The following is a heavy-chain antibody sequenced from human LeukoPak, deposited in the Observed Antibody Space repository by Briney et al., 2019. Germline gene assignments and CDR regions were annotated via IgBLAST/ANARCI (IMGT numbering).Heavy chain of an antibody. CDR3: AGHHYYDSSGYLGY. J-gene: IGHJ4*02. D-gene: IGHD3-22*01. CDR1: GFTFSDYY. CDR2: ISSSGSTI. V-gene: IGHV3-11*04. Sequence: GGSLRLSCAASGFTFSDYYMSWIRRAPGKGLEWVSYISSSGSTIYYADSVKGRFTISRDNAKNSLYLQMNSLRAEDTAVYYCAGHHYYDSSGYLGYWGQGTLVTVSS.